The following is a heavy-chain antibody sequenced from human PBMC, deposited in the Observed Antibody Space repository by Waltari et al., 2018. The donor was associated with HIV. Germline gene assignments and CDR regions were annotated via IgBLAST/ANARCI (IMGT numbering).Heavy chain of an antibody. Sequence: QLKLQASGPGLVKSSETLSFICTASGGSVSRSSDFWGWIRQPPGKGLEWIGSLFDSGNSYYNPSFNSRANISVDTSKNQLSLILTSVTAADTAVYFCARDWDIDTACMDVWGQGTTVTVSS. V-gene: IGHV4-39*07. CDR2: LFDSGNS. CDR3: ARDWDIDTACMDV. D-gene: IGHD1-26*01. CDR1: GGSVSRSSDF. J-gene: IGHJ6*02.